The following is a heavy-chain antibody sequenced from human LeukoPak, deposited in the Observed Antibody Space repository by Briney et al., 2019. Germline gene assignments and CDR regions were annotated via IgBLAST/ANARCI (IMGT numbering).Heavy chain of an antibody. V-gene: IGHV3-48*03. CDR1: GFTFSTYE. J-gene: IGHJ4*02. CDR2: ISTGGSII. CDR3: ATAYSGYYTYYFDY. D-gene: IGHD3-22*01. Sequence: GGSLRLSRAASGFTFSTYEMNWVRQAPGKGLEWVSYISTGGSIIYYADSVKGRFTISRDNAQNSLYLQMNSLRAEDTAVYYCATAYSGYYTYYFDYWGQGTLVTVSS.